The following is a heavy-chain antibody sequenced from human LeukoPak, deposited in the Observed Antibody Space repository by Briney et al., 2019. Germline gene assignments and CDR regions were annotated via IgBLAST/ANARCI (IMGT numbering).Heavy chain of an antibody. CDR2: ISWNRAGI. CDR3: AKDIWMGNCRGASCSGVFDY. V-gene: IGHV3-9*01. J-gene: IGHJ4*02. Sequence: GGSLRLSCAASGFTFDNYAMHWVRQAPGNGLEWVSGISWNRAGIGYADSVKGRFTISRDNAKNSLYLQMNSLRAEDTALYYCAKDIWMGNCRGASCSGVFDYWGQGTLVTVSS. CDR1: GFTFDNYA. D-gene: IGHD2-15*01.